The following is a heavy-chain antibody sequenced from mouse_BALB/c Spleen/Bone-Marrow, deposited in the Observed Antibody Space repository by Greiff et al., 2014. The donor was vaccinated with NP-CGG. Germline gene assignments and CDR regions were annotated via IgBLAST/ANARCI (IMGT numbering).Heavy chain of an antibody. J-gene: IGHJ1*01. CDR3: ARDKNYGSYWYFDV. D-gene: IGHD2-1*01. CDR2: IRNKANGYTT. CDR1: GFAFTDYY. V-gene: IGHV7-3*02. Sequence: DVMLVESGGGLVQPGGSLRLSCATSGFAFTDYYMSWVRQPPGKALEWLGFIRNKANGYTTEYSASVKGRFTISRDNSQSILYLQMNTLGAEDSATYYCARDKNYGSYWYFDVWGAGTTVTVSS.